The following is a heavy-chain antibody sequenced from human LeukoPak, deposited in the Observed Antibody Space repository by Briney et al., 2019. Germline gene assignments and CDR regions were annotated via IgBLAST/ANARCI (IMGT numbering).Heavy chain of an antibody. CDR2: MNPNSGNT. J-gene: IGHJ4*02. Sequence: RASVKVSCKASGYTFTSYDINWVRQATGQGLEWMGWMNPNSGNTGYAQRFQGRVTMTRNTSISTAYMELSSLRSEDTAVYYCAKRAAAGRKGNYFDYWGQGTLVTVSS. CDR1: GYTFTSYD. D-gene: IGHD6-13*01. V-gene: IGHV1-8*01. CDR3: AKRAAAGRKGNYFDY.